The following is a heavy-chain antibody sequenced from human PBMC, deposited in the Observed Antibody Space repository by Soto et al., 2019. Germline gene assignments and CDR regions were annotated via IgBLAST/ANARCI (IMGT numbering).Heavy chain of an antibody. V-gene: IGHV3-74*01. CDR1: GFTCSTYW. J-gene: IGHJ4*02. D-gene: IGHD3-22*01. CDR2: IKTDGTYA. Sequence: EVQLVESGGDLVQPGGSLRLSCAASGFTCSTYWMHWVRQAPGKGLLWVSRIKTDGTYATYADSVKGRFTISRDNAKNTLYLQMNSLRVEDAAMYYCAAGGSGYYANWGQGTLVTVSS. CDR3: AAGGSGYYAN.